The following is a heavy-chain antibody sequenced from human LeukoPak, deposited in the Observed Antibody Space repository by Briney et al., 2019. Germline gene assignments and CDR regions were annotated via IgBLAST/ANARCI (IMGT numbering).Heavy chain of an antibody. Sequence: ASVKVSCKASGYSFSGYYIHWVRQAPGQGLEWMGWINPNSGGRNYAQKFQGRVTMTRDTSISTAYMVLSRLRSDDTAVYYCARDTIPLYYFDSSGYYFHPDYWGQGTLVTVSS. CDR2: INPNSGGR. CDR3: ARDTIPLYYFDSSGYYFHPDY. CDR1: GYSFSGYY. V-gene: IGHV1-2*02. J-gene: IGHJ4*02. D-gene: IGHD3-22*01.